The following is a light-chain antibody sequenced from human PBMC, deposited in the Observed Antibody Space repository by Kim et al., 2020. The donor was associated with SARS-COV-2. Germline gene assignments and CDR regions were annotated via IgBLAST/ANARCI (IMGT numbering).Light chain of an antibody. J-gene: IGKJ2*01. V-gene: IGKV1-33*01. CDR2: DVS. Sequence: VGDRVTITCQASEVITKYLNWYQQKPGKGPKLVIFDVSNLEDGVPSRFSGSGSGTHFTLTIDSLQREDIATYFCQQYENFPPYTFGQGTKLEI. CDR3: QQYENFPPYT. CDR1: EVITKY.